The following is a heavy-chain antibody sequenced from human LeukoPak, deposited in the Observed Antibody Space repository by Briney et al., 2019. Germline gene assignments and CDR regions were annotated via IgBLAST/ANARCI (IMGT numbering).Heavy chain of an antibody. D-gene: IGHD4-17*01. CDR2: ICSSGSTI. V-gene: IGHV3-48*03. Sequence: GGSLRLSCAASGFTFSSYEMNWVRQAPGKGLEWVSYICSSGSTIYYAGSVKGRFTISRDNAKNSLYLQMNSLRAEDTAVYYCARGIYGDFDYWGQGTLVTVSS. CDR3: ARGIYGDFDY. J-gene: IGHJ4*02. CDR1: GFTFSSYE.